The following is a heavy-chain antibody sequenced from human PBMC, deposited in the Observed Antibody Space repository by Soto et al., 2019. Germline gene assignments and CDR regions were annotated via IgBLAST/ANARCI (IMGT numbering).Heavy chain of an antibody. CDR3: ARLVQDPPFYNNTWYKSLHP. J-gene: IGHJ5*02. V-gene: IGHV5-10-1*01. CDR1: GYSFSSYW. Sequence: GESLKISCKGSGYSFSSYWVIWVRQMPGKGLEWMGSIDPSDSYSDYSPSFQGHVTMSADMSINTAYLHWSSLKASDTAFYYCARLVQDPPFYNNTWYKSLHPCGPGTLVTVSS. CDR2: IDPSDSYS. D-gene: IGHD6-13*01.